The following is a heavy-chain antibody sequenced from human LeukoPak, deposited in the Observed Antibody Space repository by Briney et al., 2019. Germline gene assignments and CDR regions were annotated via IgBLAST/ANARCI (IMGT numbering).Heavy chain of an antibody. D-gene: IGHD6-19*01. CDR2: INPSGGST. J-gene: IGHJ4*02. CDR3: ARNEAVAGMADY. CDR1: GYTFTRYY. V-gene: IGHV1-46*01. Sequence: ASVKVSCKASGYTFTRYYMHWVRQAPGQGLEWMGIINPSGGSTSYAQKFQGRVTMTRDTSTGTVYMELSSLRSEDTAVYYCARNEAVAGMADYWGQGTLVTVSS.